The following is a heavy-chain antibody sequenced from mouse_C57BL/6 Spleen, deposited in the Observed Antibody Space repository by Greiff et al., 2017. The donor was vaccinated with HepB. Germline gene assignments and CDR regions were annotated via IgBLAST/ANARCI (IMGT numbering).Heavy chain of an antibody. D-gene: IGHD1-1*01. Sequence: DVKLVESEGGLVQPGSSMKLSCTASGFTFSDYYMAWVRQVPEKGLEWVANINYDGSSTYYLDSLKSRFIISGDNAKNILYLQMSSLKSEDTATYYCARYDYYGSSYFDVWGTGTTVTVSS. CDR2: INYDGSST. CDR1: GFTFSDYY. V-gene: IGHV5-16*01. CDR3: ARYDYYGSSYFDV. J-gene: IGHJ1*03.